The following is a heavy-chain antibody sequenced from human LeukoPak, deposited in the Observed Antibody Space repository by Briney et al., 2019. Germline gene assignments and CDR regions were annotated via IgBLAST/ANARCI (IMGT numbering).Heavy chain of an antibody. Sequence: GESLKISCKGSGYRFTNNWIGWVRQMTRTGLEWMGVIYPGDSDTRYSPSFQGHVGISADKSISTAYLQWSSLRASDTAMYYCARHSGRRSFDYWGQGTLVTVSS. CDR1: GYRFTNNW. J-gene: IGHJ4*02. CDR3: ARHSGRRSFDY. V-gene: IGHV5-51*01. D-gene: IGHD1-26*01. CDR2: IYPGDSDT.